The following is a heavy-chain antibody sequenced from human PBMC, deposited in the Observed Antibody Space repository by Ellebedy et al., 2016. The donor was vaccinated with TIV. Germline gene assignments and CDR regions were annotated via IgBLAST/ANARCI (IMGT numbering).Heavy chain of an antibody. D-gene: IGHD3-9*01. CDR2: ISPDGHNA. CDR1: GFTFSSYW. V-gene: IGHV3-74*01. Sequence: GESLKISCAASGFTFSSYWMHWVRQAPGKGLVWVSRISPDGHNAGYADSVKGRFTVSRDNSKNTLYLQMDSLRGDDTAVYYCTRDFDAGHGYWGQGTLVTVSS. CDR3: TRDFDAGHGY. J-gene: IGHJ4*02.